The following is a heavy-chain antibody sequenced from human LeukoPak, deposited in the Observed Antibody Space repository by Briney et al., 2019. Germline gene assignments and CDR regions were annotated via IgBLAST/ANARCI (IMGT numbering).Heavy chain of an antibody. J-gene: IGHJ4*02. Sequence: GGSLRLSCAASGFTFSSYAMSWVRQAPGKGLEWVSAISDRGGDTYYAYSVKGRFTISRDNSKNTLYLQMNSLRAEDTAVYYCAKGSSPLGHFDYWGQGTLVTVSS. CDR3: AKGSSPLGHFDY. V-gene: IGHV3-23*01. CDR2: ISDRGGDT. CDR1: GFTFSSYA. D-gene: IGHD6-13*01.